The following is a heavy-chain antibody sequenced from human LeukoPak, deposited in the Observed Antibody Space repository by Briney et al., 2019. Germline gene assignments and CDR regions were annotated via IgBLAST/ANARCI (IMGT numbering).Heavy chain of an antibody. J-gene: IGHJ4*02. V-gene: IGHV4-34*01. CDR1: GGSFSGYY. CDR3: ARDQSHYDILTGYSRGYYFDY. CDR2: INHSGST. Sequence: SETLSLTCAVYGGSFSGYYWSWIRQPPGKGLEWIGEINHSGSTNYNPSLKSRVTISVDTSKNQFSLKLSSVTAADTAVYYCARDQSHYDILTGYSRGYYFDYWGQGTLVTVSS. D-gene: IGHD3-9*01.